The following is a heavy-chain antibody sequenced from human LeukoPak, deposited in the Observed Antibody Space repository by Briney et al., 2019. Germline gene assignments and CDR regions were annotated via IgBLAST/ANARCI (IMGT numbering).Heavy chain of an antibody. Sequence: AGPALVKPTQTLTLTCTLSGFSLNTGGTRVSWIRQPPGKAPEWLARIDWDDEKFYSTSLKTSLTISKDTSKIQVVLTMTNMDPVDTATYYCARDYYDSSGFDYWGQGTLVTVSS. CDR2: IDWDDEK. CDR1: GFSLNTGGTR. J-gene: IGHJ4*02. V-gene: IGHV2-70*04. D-gene: IGHD3-22*01. CDR3: ARDYYDSSGFDY.